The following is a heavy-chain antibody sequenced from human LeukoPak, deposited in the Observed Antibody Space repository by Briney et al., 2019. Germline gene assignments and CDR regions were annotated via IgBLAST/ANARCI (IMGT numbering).Heavy chain of an antibody. CDR1: GYTFTTYY. CDR2: INPSGGST. V-gene: IGHV1-46*01. Sequence: ASVKVSCKASGYTFTTYYMHWVRQAPGQGLEWMGIINPSGGSTSYAQKFQGRVTMTRDMSTKTVYMELSSLRSEDTAVYYCARDGGYCSGGSCNRGAFDIWSQGTMVTVSS. D-gene: IGHD2-15*01. J-gene: IGHJ3*02. CDR3: ARDGGYCSGGSCNRGAFDI.